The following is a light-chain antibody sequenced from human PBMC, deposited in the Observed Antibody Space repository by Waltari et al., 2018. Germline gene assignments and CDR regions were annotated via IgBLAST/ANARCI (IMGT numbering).Light chain of an antibody. CDR2: EVS. CDR1: SSDIGSYEL. CDR3: CSYGGTTNWM. J-gene: IGLJ3*02. Sequence: QSGLTQPASVSGSPGQSITISCTVTSSDIGSYELVFWYLLLPGKAPKLLISEVSQRPSGVSTRFSGSKSGNTASLTISGLQAEDEADYYCCSYGGTTNWMFGGGTRLTV. V-gene: IGLV2-23*02.